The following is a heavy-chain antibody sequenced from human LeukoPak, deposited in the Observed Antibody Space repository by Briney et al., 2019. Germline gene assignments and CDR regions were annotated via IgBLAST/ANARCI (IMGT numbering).Heavy chain of an antibody. D-gene: IGHD2-2*01. CDR1: GYTFTSYG. J-gene: IGHJ6*02. Sequence: ASVKVSCKASGYTFTSYGISWVRQAPGQGLEWMGWISAYNGNTNYAQKLQGRVTMTTDTSTSTAYMELRSLRSDDTAVYYCARRYCSSTSCRYYYYYYGMDVWGQGTTVTVFS. CDR3: ARRYCSSTSCRYYYYYYGMDV. CDR2: ISAYNGNT. V-gene: IGHV1-18*01.